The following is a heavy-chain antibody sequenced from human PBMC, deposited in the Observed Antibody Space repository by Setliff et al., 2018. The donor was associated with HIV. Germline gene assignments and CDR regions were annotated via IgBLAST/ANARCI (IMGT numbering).Heavy chain of an antibody. J-gene: IGHJ4*02. CDR1: GGSISSSNW. CDR2: IYHSGST. CDR3: AREPVVGYCSGGSCYSGKTYYFDY. D-gene: IGHD2-15*01. Sequence: SETLSLTCAVSGGSISSSNWWSWVRQPPGKGLEWIGEIYHSGSTNYNPSLKSRVTISVDKSKNPFSLKLSSVTAADTAVYYCAREPVVGYCSGGSCYSGKTYYFDYWGQGTLVTVSS. V-gene: IGHV4-4*02.